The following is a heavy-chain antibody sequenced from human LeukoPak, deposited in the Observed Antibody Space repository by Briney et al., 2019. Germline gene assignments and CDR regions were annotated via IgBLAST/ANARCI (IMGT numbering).Heavy chain of an antibody. CDR2: INHSGST. D-gene: IGHD2-15*01. Sequence: GSLRLSCAAPGFTFSSYAMSWVRQPPGKGLEWIGEINHSGSTNYNPSLKSRVTISVDTSKNQFSLKLSSVTAADTAVYYCARKPRRVAVRVNAFDIWGQGTMVTVSS. J-gene: IGHJ3*02. CDR3: ARKPRRVAVRVNAFDI. CDR1: GFTFSSYA. V-gene: IGHV4-34*01.